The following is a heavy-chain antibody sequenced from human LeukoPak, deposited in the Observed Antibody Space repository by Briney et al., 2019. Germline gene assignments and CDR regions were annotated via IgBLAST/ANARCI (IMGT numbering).Heavy chain of an antibody. D-gene: IGHD4-17*01. CDR1: GFTFSSFW. V-gene: IGHV3-74*01. J-gene: IGHJ4*02. CDR3: ARNRGDPSYFDY. Sequence: GGSLRLSCAASGFTFSSFWMHWVRQAPGKGLVWVSRFNSDGRSTSYADSVKGRFTISRDNAENTVYLQMNSLRAEDTAVYYCARNRGDPSYFDYWGQGTLVTVSS. CDR2: FNSDGRST.